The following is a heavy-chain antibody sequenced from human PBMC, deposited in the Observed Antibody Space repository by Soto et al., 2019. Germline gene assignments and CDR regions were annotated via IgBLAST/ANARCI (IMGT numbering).Heavy chain of an antibody. CDR2: ISGSGVRT. V-gene: IGHV3-23*01. J-gene: IGHJ5*01. D-gene: IGHD6-6*01. Sequence: EMQLLESGGGLVQPGASLRLSCTASGFTFTNYAMTWARQAPGKGLEWVSTISGSGVRTYYADSVKGRFTISRDNSKNTLDLQMNILRAEDTAIYYCAKDHAREQFVRGENWFDSWGQGTLVTVSS. CDR1: GFTFTNYA. CDR3: AKDHAREQFVRGENWFDS.